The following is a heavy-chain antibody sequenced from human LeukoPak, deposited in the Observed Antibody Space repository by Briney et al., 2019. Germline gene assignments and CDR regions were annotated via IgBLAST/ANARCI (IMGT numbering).Heavy chain of an antibody. CDR1: GFTFSSYG. CDR3: ARDRTIYYDILTGYPASYGMDV. J-gene: IGHJ6*04. Sequence: GGSLRLSCATSGFTFSSYGMHWVRQAPGKGLEWVAVIWYDGSNKYYADSVKGRFTISRDNSKNTLYLQMSSLRAEDTAVYYCARDRTIYYDILTGYPASYGMDVWGKGTTVTVSS. D-gene: IGHD3-9*01. V-gene: IGHV3-33*01. CDR2: IWYDGSNK.